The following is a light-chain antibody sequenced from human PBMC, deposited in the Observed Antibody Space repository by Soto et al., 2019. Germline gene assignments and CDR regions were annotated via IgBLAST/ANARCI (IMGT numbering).Light chain of an antibody. CDR2: GAS. CDR3: QQNGASSWT. J-gene: IGKJ1*01. Sequence: EIVLTQSPGTLSLSPGERATLSCRASQSVSSTHLAWYQQKPGQAPRLLIYGASSRATGIPDRFSGSGSGTDFTLTVSRLEPEDFAVYYCQQNGASSWTFGQGNKVDIK. V-gene: IGKV3-20*01. CDR1: QSVSSTH.